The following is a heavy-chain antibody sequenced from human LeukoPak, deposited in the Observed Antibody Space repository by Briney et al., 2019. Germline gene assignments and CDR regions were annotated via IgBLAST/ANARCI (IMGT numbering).Heavy chain of an antibody. V-gene: IGHV4-39*07. CDR3: ASLLLWFGEPSGGFDY. J-gene: IGHJ4*02. D-gene: IGHD3-10*01. Sequence: SETLSLTCTVSGGSISSISYYWGWVRQPPGKGLEWIGSIYYSGSTYYNPSLKSRVTISVDTSKNQFSLKLSSVTAADTAVYYCASLLLWFGEPSGGFDYWGQGTLVTVSS. CDR1: GGSISSISYY. CDR2: IYYSGST.